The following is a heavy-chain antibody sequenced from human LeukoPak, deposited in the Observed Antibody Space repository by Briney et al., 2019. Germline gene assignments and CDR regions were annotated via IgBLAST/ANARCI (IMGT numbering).Heavy chain of an antibody. V-gene: IGHV4-39*01. CDR2: IHYSGST. CDR1: EGSISSSTYY. D-gene: IGHD3-22*01. J-gene: IGHJ4*02. CDR3: ATITYYYDSSGYLDH. Sequence: SETLSLTCTVSEGSISSSTYYWGWVRQPPGKGLEWIGSIHYSGSTYYNPSLKSRVSMSVDTSKNQFSLKLSSVTAADTAVYFCATITYYYDSSGYLDHRGQGTLVTVSS.